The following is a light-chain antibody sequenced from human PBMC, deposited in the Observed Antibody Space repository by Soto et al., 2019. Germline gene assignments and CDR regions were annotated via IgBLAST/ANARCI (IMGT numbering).Light chain of an antibody. Sequence: DTQMTQFPSTLSAPVGDSVPMICRASQSISNYLNWYQQKPGKAPNLLIYAAYSLQIGVPSRFSGSGSGTEFTLTITSLEPDDFATYYCQQDHSWAFGQGTKVDIK. J-gene: IGKJ1*01. V-gene: IGKV1-39*01. CDR1: QSISNY. CDR2: AAY. CDR3: QQDHSWA.